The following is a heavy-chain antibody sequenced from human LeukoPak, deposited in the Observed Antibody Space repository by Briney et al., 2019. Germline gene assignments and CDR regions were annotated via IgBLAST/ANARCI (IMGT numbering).Heavy chain of an antibody. J-gene: IGHJ4*02. D-gene: IGHD5-24*01. CDR2: IYYSGST. Sequence: PSETLSLTCAVSGGSISSSSYYWGWIRQPPGKGLEWIGSIYYSGSTYYNPSLKSRVTISVDTSKNQFSLKLSSVTAADTAVYYCARDGYSWGNYYFDHWGQGTLVTVSS. V-gene: IGHV4-39*07. CDR1: GGSISSSSYY. CDR3: ARDGYSWGNYYFDH.